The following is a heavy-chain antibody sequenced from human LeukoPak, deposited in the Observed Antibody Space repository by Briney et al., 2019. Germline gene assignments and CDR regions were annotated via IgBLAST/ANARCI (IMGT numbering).Heavy chain of an antibody. J-gene: IGHJ5*02. CDR1: GYSFTSYW. D-gene: IGHD2-2*01. V-gene: IGHV5-51*01. Sequence: GESLKISCKGSGYSFTSYWIGWVRQMPGKGLERMGIIYPGDSDTRYSPSFQGQVTISADKSISTAYLQWSSLKASDTAMYYCARLSGYCSSTSCYGFDPWGQGTLVTVSS. CDR3: ARLSGYCSSTSCYGFDP. CDR2: IYPGDSDT.